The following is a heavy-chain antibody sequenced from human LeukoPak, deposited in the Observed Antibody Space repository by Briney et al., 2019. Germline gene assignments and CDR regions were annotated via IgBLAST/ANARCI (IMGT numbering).Heavy chain of an antibody. CDR3: ARGPQGGSCYDY. D-gene: IGHD2-15*01. J-gene: IGHJ4*02. CDR1: GGTFSSYA. V-gene: IGHV1-69*04. CDR2: IIPILGIA. Sequence: SVKVSCKASGGTFSSYAISWVRQAPGQGLEWMGRIIPILGIANYAQKFQGRVSITADKSTSTAYMELSSLRSEDTAVYYCARGPQGGSCYDYWGQGTLVTVSS.